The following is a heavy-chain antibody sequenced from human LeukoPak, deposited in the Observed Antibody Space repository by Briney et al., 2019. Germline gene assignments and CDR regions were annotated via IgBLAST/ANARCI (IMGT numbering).Heavy chain of an antibody. CDR1: GDSITNHY. CDR3: ASGGY. Sequence: PSETLSLTCSVSGDSITNHYWSWIRQPAGKGLEWIGRLYTSGSTNYNPSLKSRLTMPLDTSKNQFSLKLSSVTAADTAVYYCASGGYWGQGTLVTVSS. V-gene: IGHV4-4*07. J-gene: IGHJ4*02. CDR2: LYTSGST.